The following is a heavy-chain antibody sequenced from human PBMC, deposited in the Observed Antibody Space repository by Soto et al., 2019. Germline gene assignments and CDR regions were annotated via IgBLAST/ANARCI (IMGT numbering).Heavy chain of an antibody. CDR2: IYHSGST. CDR3: AREVDSYGYFYGMDV. Sequence: PSETLSLTCAVSGGSISSSNWWSWVRQPPGKGLEWIGGIYHSGSTNYNPSLKSRVTISVDKSKNQFSLKLSSVTAADTAVYYCAREVDSYGYFYGMDVWGQGTTVTVPS. J-gene: IGHJ6*02. D-gene: IGHD5-18*01. V-gene: IGHV4-4*02. CDR1: GGSISSSNW.